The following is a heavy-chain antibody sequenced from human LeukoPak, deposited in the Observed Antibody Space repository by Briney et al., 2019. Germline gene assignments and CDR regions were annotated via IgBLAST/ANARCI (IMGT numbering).Heavy chain of an antibody. D-gene: IGHD3-3*01. V-gene: IGHV3-21*04. CDR1: GFTFSSYS. CDR3: AKEAPFYDFWSGYLGDKNPKSEVTSPSYYYGMDV. J-gene: IGHJ6*02. CDR2: ISSSSSYI. Sequence: PGGSLRLSCAASGFTFSSYSINWVRQAPRKGLEWVSSISSSSSYIYYADSAKGRFTISRDNSKNTLYLQMNSLRAEDTAVYYCAKEAPFYDFWSGYLGDKNPKSEVTSPSYYYGMDVWGQGTTVTVSS.